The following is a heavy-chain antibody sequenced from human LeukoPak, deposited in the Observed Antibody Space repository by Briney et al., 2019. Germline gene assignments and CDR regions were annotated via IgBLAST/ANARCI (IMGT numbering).Heavy chain of an antibody. CDR3: ARRGIAAAGTDY. J-gene: IGHJ4*02. D-gene: IGHD6-13*01. CDR2: ISSNGGST. V-gene: IGHV3-64*01. Sequence: GGSLRLSCAASGFTFSSYAMHWVRQAPRKGLEYVSAISSNGGSTYYANSVKGRFTISRDNSKNTLYLQMGSLRAEDMAVYYCARRGIAAAGTDYWGQGTLVTVSS. CDR1: GFTFSSYA.